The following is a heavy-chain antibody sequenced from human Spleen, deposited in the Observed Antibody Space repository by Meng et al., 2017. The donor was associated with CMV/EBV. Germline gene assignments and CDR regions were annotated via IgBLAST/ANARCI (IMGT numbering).Heavy chain of an antibody. Sequence: ASVKVSCKTSGYNFTTYNIHWVRQAPGQGLEWMGWVSAYSGNAIYAQKFQDRVTLTTDTSTTTAYMELRTLRSDDTAVYYCSTLGATSGWGQGTMVTVSS. V-gene: IGHV1-18*01. CDR3: STLGATSG. CDR2: VSAYSGNA. CDR1: GYNFTTYN. D-gene: IGHD1-26*01. J-gene: IGHJ3*01.